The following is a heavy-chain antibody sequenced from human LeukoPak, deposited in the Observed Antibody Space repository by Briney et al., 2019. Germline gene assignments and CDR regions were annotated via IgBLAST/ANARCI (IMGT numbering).Heavy chain of an antibody. CDR1: GGSISSYY. D-gene: IGHD5-18*01. Sequence: SETLSLTCTVSGGSISSYYWSWIRQPPGKGLVWIGYIHYSGSTNYNPSLKSRVTISVDTSKNQFSLKLSSVTAADTAVYYCARSEFSYGYHAFDIWGHGTMVTVSS. CDR2: IHYSGST. J-gene: IGHJ3*02. V-gene: IGHV4-59*01. CDR3: ARSEFSYGYHAFDI.